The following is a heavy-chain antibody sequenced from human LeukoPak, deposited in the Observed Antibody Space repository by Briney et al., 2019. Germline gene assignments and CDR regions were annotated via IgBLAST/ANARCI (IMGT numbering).Heavy chain of an antibody. D-gene: IGHD4/OR15-4a*01. V-gene: IGHV3-23*01. CDR2: ISHNGGTT. Sequence: GGSLRLSCAASGFTFNMFAVTWVRQAPGKGLEWVSTISHNGGTTYYADSVMGRFSISRDNSKNTLYLQMNSLRAEDTAVYYCARRAGAYSHPYDYWGQGTLVTVSS. J-gene: IGHJ4*02. CDR1: GFTFNMFA. CDR3: ARRAGAYSHPYDY.